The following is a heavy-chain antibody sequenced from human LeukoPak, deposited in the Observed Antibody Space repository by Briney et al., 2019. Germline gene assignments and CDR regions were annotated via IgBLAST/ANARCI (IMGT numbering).Heavy chain of an antibody. D-gene: IGHD3-10*01. V-gene: IGHV3-30*02. CDR1: GFIFIAYD. CDR3: ARAGPRGYYYGMDV. CDR2: IRYDGSHK. J-gene: IGHJ6*02. Sequence: GGSLRLSCAASGFIFIAYDMHWVRQAPGKGLEWVAFIRYDGSHKYYADSVKGRFTVSRDNSKNTLYLQMNSLRAEDTAVYYCARAGPRGYYYGMDVWGQGTTVTVSS.